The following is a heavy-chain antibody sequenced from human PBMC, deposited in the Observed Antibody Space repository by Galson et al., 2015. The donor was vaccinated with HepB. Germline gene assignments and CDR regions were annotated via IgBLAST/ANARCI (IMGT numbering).Heavy chain of an antibody. Sequence: CAISGDSVSSNSAAWNWIRQSPSRGLEWLGRTYYRSKWYNDYAVSVKSRITINPDTSKNQFSVQLNSVTPEDTAVYYCARILRNYYYYGMDVWGQGTTVTVSS. CDR2: TYYRSKWYN. CDR1: GDSVSSNSAA. CDR3: ARILRNYYYYGMDV. V-gene: IGHV6-1*01. J-gene: IGHJ6*02. D-gene: IGHD3-3*01.